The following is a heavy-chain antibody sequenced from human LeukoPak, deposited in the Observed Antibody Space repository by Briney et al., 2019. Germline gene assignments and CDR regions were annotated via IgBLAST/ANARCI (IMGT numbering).Heavy chain of an antibody. CDR1: GGSINTPNYY. D-gene: IGHD2-15*01. V-gene: IGHV4-39*06. Sequence: MPSETLSLTCTVSGGSINTPNYYWGWIRQTPGKGLEWIGNIFYSESTYYNPSLKSRATISVDTSNYQFPLKLSSVTAADTDVYYCARDLRYCSGGSCYKSANMDVWGKGTTVTVSS. CDR3: ARDLRYCSGGSCYKSANMDV. J-gene: IGHJ6*03. CDR2: IFYSEST.